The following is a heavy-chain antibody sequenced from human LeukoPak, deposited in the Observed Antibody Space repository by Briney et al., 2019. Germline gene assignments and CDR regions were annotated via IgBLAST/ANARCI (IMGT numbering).Heavy chain of an antibody. J-gene: IGHJ3*02. CDR1: GFTFSSYW. CDR2: IKQDGSEK. D-gene: IGHD4-17*01. CDR3: ARVDGDYSDAFDI. V-gene: IGHV3-7*01. Sequence: GGSLRLSCAASGFTFSSYWMSWVRQAPGKGLEWVANIKQDGSEKYYVDSVKGRFTISRDNAKNSLYLQMNSLRAEDTAVYYCARVDGDYSDAFDIWGQGTMLTVSS.